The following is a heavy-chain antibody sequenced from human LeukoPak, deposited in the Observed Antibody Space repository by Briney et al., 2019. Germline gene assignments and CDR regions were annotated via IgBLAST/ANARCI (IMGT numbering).Heavy chain of an antibody. CDR2: IYHSGST. D-gene: IGHD4-17*01. CDR1: GYSISSGYY. V-gene: IGHV4-38-2*02. Sequence: PSETLSLTCTVSGYSISSGYYWGWIRQPPGKGLEWIGSIYHSGSTYYNPSLKSRVTISVDTSKNQFSLKLSSVTAADTAVYYCARGTVTTWDFDYWGQGTLVTVSS. CDR3: ARGTVTTWDFDY. J-gene: IGHJ4*02.